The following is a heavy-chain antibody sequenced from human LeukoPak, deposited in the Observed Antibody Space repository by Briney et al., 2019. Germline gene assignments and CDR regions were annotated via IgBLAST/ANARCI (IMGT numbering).Heavy chain of an antibody. J-gene: IGHJ4*02. CDR1: GFTFSSYG. CDR2: ISYDGSNK. V-gene: IGHV3-30*18. CDR3: AKLVGSTSNFDY. D-gene: IGHD6-25*01. Sequence: GRSLRLSCAASGFTFSSYGMHWVRQAPGKGLEWVAVISYDGSNKYYADSVKGRFTISRDTSKNTLYLQMNSLRAEDTAVYYCAKLVGSTSNFDYWGQGTLVTVSS.